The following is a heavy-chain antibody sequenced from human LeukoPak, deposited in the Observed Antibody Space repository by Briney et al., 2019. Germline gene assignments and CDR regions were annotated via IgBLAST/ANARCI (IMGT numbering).Heavy chain of an antibody. V-gene: IGHV3-30*03. Sequence: GSLRLSCAATGFTFSSYGMHWVRQAPGKGLEWVAIILYDGTNKYYADSVKGRFTISRDNSKNTLYLQMNSLRAEDTAVYYCARGLLWFGELSTLGYWGQGTLVTVS. CDR2: ILYDGTNK. CDR1: GFTFSSYG. J-gene: IGHJ4*02. CDR3: ARGLLWFGELSTLGY. D-gene: IGHD3-10*01.